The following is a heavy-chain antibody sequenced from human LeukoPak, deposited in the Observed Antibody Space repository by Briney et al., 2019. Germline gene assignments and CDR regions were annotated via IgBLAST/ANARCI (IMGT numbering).Heavy chain of an antibody. CDR3: ATEITPYYYMDV. V-gene: IGHV3-48*03. CDR2: ICSLGTTI. Sequence: GGSLRLSCAASGFALSSYEMNWVRQAPGKGVEWVSYICSLGTTIYYADSVKGGFTISRDNAKKSLYLQMNSLRADDTAVYYCATEITPYYYMDVWGKGTTVTVSS. CDR1: GFALSSYE. J-gene: IGHJ6*03. D-gene: IGHD5-24*01.